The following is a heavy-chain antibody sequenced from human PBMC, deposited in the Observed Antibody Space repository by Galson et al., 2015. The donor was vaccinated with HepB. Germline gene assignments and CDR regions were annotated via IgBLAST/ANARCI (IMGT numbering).Heavy chain of an antibody. V-gene: IGHV3-23*01. CDR2: ISGSGGST. CDR1: GFTFSSYA. J-gene: IGHJ4*02. D-gene: IGHD3-22*01. Sequence: SLRLSCAASGFTFSSYAMSWVRQAPGKGLEWVSAISGSGGSTYYADSVKGRFTISRDNSKNTLYLQMNSLKAEDTAVYYCAKDLVSEPYRPYYDSSGYYGNYFDYWGQGTLVTVSS. CDR3: AKDLVSEPYRPYYDSSGYYGNYFDY.